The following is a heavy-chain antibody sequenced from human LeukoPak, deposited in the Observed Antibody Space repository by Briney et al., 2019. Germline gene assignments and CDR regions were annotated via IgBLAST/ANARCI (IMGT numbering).Heavy chain of an antibody. CDR3: ARMGVAANSYFDY. V-gene: IGHV3-74*01. CDR1: GFTFSSYG. CDR2: INSDGSST. Sequence: GGSLRLSCAASGFTFSSYGMHWVRQAPGKGLVWVSRINSDGSSTSYADSVKGRFTISRDNAKNTLYLQMNSLRAEDTAVYYCARMGVAANSYFDYWGQGTLVTVSS. D-gene: IGHD2-15*01. J-gene: IGHJ4*02.